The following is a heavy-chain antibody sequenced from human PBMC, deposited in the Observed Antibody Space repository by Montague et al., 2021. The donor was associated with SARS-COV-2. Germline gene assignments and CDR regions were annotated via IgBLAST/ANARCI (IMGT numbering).Heavy chain of an antibody. Sequence: SETLSLTCTVSGDSISTYYWSWIRQPPGQGLELIGYIYNNCYTNYNPSLNIRVPISVDTSKNQFSLRLSFVTAAGTAVDFCARGGATYYYDTSGYVNAFDTWGQGTMVTVAS. V-gene: IGHV4-59*01. CDR2: IYNNCYT. CDR1: GDSISTYY. CDR3: ARGGATYYYDTSGYVNAFDT. J-gene: IGHJ3*02. D-gene: IGHD3-22*01.